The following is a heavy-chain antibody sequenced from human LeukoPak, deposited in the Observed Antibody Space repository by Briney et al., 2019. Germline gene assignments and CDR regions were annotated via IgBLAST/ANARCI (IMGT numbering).Heavy chain of an antibody. CDR1: GGSISSGSYY. CDR3: ARDRAGLGLVGFDP. CDR2: IYTSGST. Sequence: SETLSLTCTVSGGSISSGSYYWSWIRQPAGKGLEWIGRIYTSGSTNYNPSLKSRVTISVDTSKNQFSLKLSSVTAADTAVYYCARDRAGLGLVGFDPWGQGTLVTVSS. V-gene: IGHV4-61*02. J-gene: IGHJ5*02. D-gene: IGHD2-15*01.